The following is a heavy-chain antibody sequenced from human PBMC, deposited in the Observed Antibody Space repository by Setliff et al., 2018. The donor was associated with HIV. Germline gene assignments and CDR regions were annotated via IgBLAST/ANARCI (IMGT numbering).Heavy chain of an antibody. D-gene: IGHD3-22*01. CDR1: GYSISSSNW. CDR3: ARMGNSYDSSGSYDYFDY. J-gene: IGHJ4*02. Sequence: SETLSLTCAVSGYSISSSNWWAWFRQPPGKGLEWIGYIYHNGNTNYNPSLRSRVTMSIDTSKNQFFLKLSSVTALDTATYYCARMGNSYDSSGSYDYFDYWDQGTLV. V-gene: IGHV4-28*06. CDR2: IYHNGNT.